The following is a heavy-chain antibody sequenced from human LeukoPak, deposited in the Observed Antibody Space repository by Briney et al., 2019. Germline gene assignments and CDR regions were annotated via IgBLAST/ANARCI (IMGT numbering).Heavy chain of an antibody. Sequence: ASVKVSCKASGYTFTDHHIHWVRQAPGQGLEWMGWINPNTGGTNYAQKFQGRVTMTRDTSIPTAYMQLSRLRSDDTAFYFCAREEGGRDGYNLLDYWGQGTLVTVSS. V-gene: IGHV1-2*02. J-gene: IGHJ4*02. CDR1: GYTFTDHH. CDR2: INPNTGGT. CDR3: AREEGGRDGYNLLDY. D-gene: IGHD5-12*01.